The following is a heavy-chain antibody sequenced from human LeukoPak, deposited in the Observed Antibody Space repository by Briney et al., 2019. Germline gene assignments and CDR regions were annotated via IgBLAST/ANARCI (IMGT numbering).Heavy chain of an antibody. CDR2: IYHSGST. J-gene: IGHJ4*02. Sequence: SETLSLTCAVSGYSIIIGYYWGWIRQPPGKGLDWIGSIYHSGSTYYNPSLKSRVTISVDTSKNQFSLRLESVTTADTAVYYCARDTTVASGMQFWGQGALVTVSS. CDR3: ARDTTVASGMQF. D-gene: IGHD6-19*01. CDR1: GYSIIIGYY. V-gene: IGHV4-38-2*02.